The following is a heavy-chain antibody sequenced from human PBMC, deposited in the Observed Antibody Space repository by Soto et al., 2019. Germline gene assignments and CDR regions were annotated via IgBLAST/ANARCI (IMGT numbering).Heavy chain of an antibody. D-gene: IGHD2-21*01. CDR3: ARKCGDRCPDDTDALDR. J-gene: IGHJ3*01. CDR1: GYTFTDSY. Sequence: ASVKVSCKASGYTFTDSYLHWVRQAPGQRLEWMGWMNVNTGGTNSPQKFRDRVTMTRDTSISTAFIQLNGLTSDDTAVYFCARKCGDRCPDDTDALDRWGQGTMVTVSS. CDR2: MNVNTGGT. V-gene: IGHV1-2*02.